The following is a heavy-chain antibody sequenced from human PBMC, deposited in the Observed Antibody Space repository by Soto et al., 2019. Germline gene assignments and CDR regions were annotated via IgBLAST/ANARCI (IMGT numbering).Heavy chain of an antibody. CDR1: GGSISSSSYY. CDR2: IYYSGST. Sequence: SETLSLTCTVSGGSISSSSYYWGWIRQPPGKGLEWIGSIYYSGSTYYNPSLKSRVTISVDTSKNQFSLKLSSVTAADTAVYYCARLVHIGGRYAPLASSWGQGTLVTVSS. J-gene: IGHJ5*02. D-gene: IGHD2-2*01. V-gene: IGHV4-39*01. CDR3: ARLVHIGGRYAPLASS.